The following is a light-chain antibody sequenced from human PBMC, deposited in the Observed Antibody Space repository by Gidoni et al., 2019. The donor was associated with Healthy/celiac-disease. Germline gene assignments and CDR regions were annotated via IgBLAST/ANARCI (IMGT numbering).Light chain of an antibody. CDR3: QQRSIWPPLT. J-gene: IGKJ4*01. CDR1: HSVSSY. Sequence: DIVLTPSPATLSLSPGERATLSCRAMHSVSSYLAWYQQKPGQAPRLLIYDASYRATCRLARWSGSGSGTDVTLTISSREPEEVVVYYCQQRSIWPPLTFXRXTKVEIK. CDR2: DAS. V-gene: IGKV3-11*01.